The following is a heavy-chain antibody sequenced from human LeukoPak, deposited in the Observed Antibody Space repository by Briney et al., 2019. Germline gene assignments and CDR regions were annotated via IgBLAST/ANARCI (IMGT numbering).Heavy chain of an antibody. J-gene: IGHJ6*02. V-gene: IGHV3-72*01. CDR2: TRNKANSYTT. CDR1: GFTLGDHY. D-gene: IGHD1-26*01. Sequence: PGGSLRPSRAASGFTLGDHYMDWVRQDPGKGREWVGRTRNKANSYTTEYAASVKGRFTISRYDSKNSLYLQMNSLRTEDTAVYYCAREVGATIYYYYGMDVWGQGTTVTVSS. CDR3: AREVGATIYYYYGMDV.